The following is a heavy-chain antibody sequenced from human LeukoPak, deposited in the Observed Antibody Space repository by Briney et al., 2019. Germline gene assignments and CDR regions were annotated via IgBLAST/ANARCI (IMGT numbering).Heavy chain of an antibody. Sequence: SETLSLTCAVSGGSISSSNWWSWVRQPPGKGLEWIGEIYHSGSTNYNPSLKSRVTISVDKSKNQFSLKLSPVTAADTAVYYCARSIYGDYQNWFDPWGQGTLVTVSS. D-gene: IGHD4-17*01. CDR1: GGSISSSNW. CDR3: ARSIYGDYQNWFDP. CDR2: IYHSGST. V-gene: IGHV4-4*02. J-gene: IGHJ5*02.